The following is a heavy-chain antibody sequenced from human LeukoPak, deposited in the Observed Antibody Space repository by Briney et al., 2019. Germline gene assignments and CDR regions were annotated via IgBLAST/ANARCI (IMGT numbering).Heavy chain of an antibody. CDR2: IDSDGSTT. D-gene: IGHD3-10*01. V-gene: IGHV3-74*01. CDR1: GFTFHNHW. CDR3: ASGYYYGDSFDY. Sequence: GGSLRLSCAASGFTFHNHWMHWVRQVQGKGLAWVARIDSDGSTTNYADSVKGRFTIARDNAKNTLNLLMTSLRPDDTAIYYCASGYYYGDSFDYWGQGALVTVSS. J-gene: IGHJ4*02.